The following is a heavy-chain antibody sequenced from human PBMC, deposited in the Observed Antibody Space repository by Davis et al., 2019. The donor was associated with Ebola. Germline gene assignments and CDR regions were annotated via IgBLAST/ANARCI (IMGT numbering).Heavy chain of an antibody. CDR2: INDSGNT. Sequence: MPGGSLRLSCAAYGGSFSGYYWSWIRQPPGKGLEWIGEINDSGNTNYNPSLKSRVTISVDTSKNQFSLKLSSVTAADTAVYYCARVVGATTSWFDPWGQGTLVTVSS. D-gene: IGHD1-26*01. CDR3: ARVVGATTSWFDP. J-gene: IGHJ5*02. V-gene: IGHV4-34*01. CDR1: GGSFSGYY.